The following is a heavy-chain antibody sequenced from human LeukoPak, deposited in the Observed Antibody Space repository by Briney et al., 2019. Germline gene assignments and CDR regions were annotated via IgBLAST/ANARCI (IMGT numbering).Heavy chain of an antibody. J-gene: IGHJ6*03. CDR3: AKQRAALYYFFMDV. Sequence: GRSLRLSCAASGFTFSSYGMHWVRQAPGKGLEWVAVIWYDGSNKYYADSVKGRFTISRDNSKNTLYLQMNSLRAEDTAVYYCAKQRAALYYFFMDVWGEGTTVTVSS. V-gene: IGHV3-33*06. CDR2: IWYDGSNK. D-gene: IGHD6-6*01. CDR1: GFTFSSYG.